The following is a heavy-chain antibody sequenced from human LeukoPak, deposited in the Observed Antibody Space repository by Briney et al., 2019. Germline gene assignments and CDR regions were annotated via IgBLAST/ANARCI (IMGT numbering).Heavy chain of an antibody. J-gene: IGHJ4*02. Sequence: GGSLRLSCAASGFTFSSYGMHWVRQAPGKGLEWVAVIWYDGSNKYYADSVKGRFTISRDNSKNTLYLQMNSLRAEDTAVYYXXXDXMAPGGLVYYFDYWGQGTLVTVSS. CDR1: GFTFSSYG. CDR3: XXDXMAPGGLVYYFDY. D-gene: IGHD5-24*01. V-gene: IGHV3-33*01. CDR2: IWYDGSNK.